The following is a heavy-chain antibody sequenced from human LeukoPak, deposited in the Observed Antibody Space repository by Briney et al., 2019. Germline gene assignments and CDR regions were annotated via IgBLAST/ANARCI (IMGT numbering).Heavy chain of an antibody. V-gene: IGHV1-69*13. J-gene: IGHJ3*02. Sequence: SVKVSCKASGYTFTSYYMHWVRQAPGQGLEWMGGIIPIFGTANYAQKFQGRVTITADESTSTAYMELSSLRSEDTAVYYCARIGRNYGSAFENWGQGTMVTVSS. D-gene: IGHD1-7*01. CDR3: ARIGRNYGSAFEN. CDR1: GYTFTSYY. CDR2: IIPIFGTA.